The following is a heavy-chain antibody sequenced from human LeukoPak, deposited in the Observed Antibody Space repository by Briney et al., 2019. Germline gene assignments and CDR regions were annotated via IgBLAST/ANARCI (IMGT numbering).Heavy chain of an antibody. CDR3: AKVLGLRVVVDAFDI. Sequence: GGSLRLSCAASGXXXXXXXXXXXRXXXXXXXXXXXXXSGSGGSTYYADSVRGRFTISRDNSKNTLYLQMNSLRAEDTAVYYCAKVLGLRVVVDAFDIWGQGTMVTVSS. V-gene: IGHV3-23*01. J-gene: IGHJ3*02. CDR1: GXXXXXXX. CDR2: XSGSGGST. D-gene: IGHD2-15*01.